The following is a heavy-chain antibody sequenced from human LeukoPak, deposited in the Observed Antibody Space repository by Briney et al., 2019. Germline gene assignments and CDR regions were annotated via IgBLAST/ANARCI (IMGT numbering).Heavy chain of an antibody. Sequence: GGSLRLSRAASGFTFSSYDMPWVRQATGKGLEWVSAIGTAGDTYYPGSVKGRFTISRENAKNSLYLQMNSLRAGDTAVYYCARSDVEDYGDPRDWYFDLWGRGTLVTVSS. D-gene: IGHD4-17*01. CDR1: GFTFSSYD. V-gene: IGHV3-13*01. CDR3: ARSDVEDYGDPRDWYFDL. CDR2: IGTAGDT. J-gene: IGHJ2*01.